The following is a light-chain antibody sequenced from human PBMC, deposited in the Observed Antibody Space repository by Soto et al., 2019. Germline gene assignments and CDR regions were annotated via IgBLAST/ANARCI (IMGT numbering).Light chain of an antibody. V-gene: IGLV4-69*01. CDR2: LNSDGSH. Sequence: QLVLTQSPSASASLGASVKLTCILSSGHSNYAIAWHQQQPEKGPRYLMKLNSDGSHSKGDGVPDRFSGSSSGAERYLTISSLQSEDEADYYCQTWGTAIVIFGGGTKLTVL. CDR3: QTWGTAIVI. J-gene: IGLJ2*01. CDR1: SGHSNYA.